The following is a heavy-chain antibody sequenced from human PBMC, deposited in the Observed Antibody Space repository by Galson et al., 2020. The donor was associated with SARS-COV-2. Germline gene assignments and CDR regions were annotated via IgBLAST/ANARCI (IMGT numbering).Heavy chain of an antibody. CDR2: INSDGSST. J-gene: IGHJ6*02. CDR3: LVGGRDYGGDYFYYIMDA. Sequence: GGSLRLSCAASGFTFSSYWMHWVRQAPGKGLVWVSRINSDGSSTSFADSVKGRFTISRDNAKNTLYLQMSSLRVEDTAVYYCLVGGRDYGGDYFYYIMDAWGQGTTVTVSS. V-gene: IGHV3-74*01. D-gene: IGHD4-17*01. CDR1: GFTFSSYW.